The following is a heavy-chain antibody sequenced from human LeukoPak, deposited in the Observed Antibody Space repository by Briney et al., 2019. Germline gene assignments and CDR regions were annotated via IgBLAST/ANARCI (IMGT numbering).Heavy chain of an antibody. D-gene: IGHD3-10*01. V-gene: IGHV4-34*01. CDR2: INHSGST. Sequence: PSETLSLTCAVYGGSFSGYYWSWIRQPPGKGLEWTGEINHSGSTNYNPSLKSRVTISVDTSKNQFSLKLSSVTAADTAVYYCARAAILWFGELFLGFDPWGQGTLVTVSS. J-gene: IGHJ5*02. CDR1: GGSFSGYY. CDR3: ARAAILWFGELFLGFDP.